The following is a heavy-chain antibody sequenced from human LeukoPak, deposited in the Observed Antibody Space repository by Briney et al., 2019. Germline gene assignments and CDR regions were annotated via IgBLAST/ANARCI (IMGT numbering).Heavy chain of an antibody. CDR2: INHSGST. CDR3: ARFSSSWYGVDV. V-gene: IGHV4-34*01. D-gene: IGHD6-13*01. J-gene: IGHJ6*04. Sequence: PSETLSLTCAVYGGSFSGYYWSWIRQPPGKGLEWIGEINHSGSTNYNPSLKSRVTISVDTSKNQFSLKLSSVTAADTAVYYCARFSSSWYGVDVWGKGITVTVSS. CDR1: GGSFSGYY.